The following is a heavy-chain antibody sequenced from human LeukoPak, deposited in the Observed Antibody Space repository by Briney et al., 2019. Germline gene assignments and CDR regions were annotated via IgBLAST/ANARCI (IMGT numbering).Heavy chain of an antibody. CDR1: GFTVSSNY. J-gene: IGHJ4*02. Sequence: GGSLRLSCAASGFTVSSNYMSWARQAPGKGLEWVSVIYSGGSTYYADSVKGRFTISRDNSKNTLYLQMGGLRAEDMAVYYCARQAAGVVYWGQGTLVTVSS. V-gene: IGHV3-66*02. D-gene: IGHD6-13*01. CDR2: IYSGGST. CDR3: ARQAAGVVY.